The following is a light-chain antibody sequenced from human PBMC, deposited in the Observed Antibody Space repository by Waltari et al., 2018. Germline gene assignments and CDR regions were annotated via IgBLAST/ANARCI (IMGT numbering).Light chain of an antibody. CDR1: KIESKR. J-gene: IGLJ1*01. V-gene: IGLV3-9*01. CDR2: RDK. CDR3: QVWDDSLGV. Sequence: SYELTQPLSVSVALGQTATSACGGAKIESKRGHWYQQRPGQAPILIIYRDKNRLSGIPERFSASKSGNTATLTSSRAQVGDEGVYFCQVWDDSLGVFGPGTRVAVL.